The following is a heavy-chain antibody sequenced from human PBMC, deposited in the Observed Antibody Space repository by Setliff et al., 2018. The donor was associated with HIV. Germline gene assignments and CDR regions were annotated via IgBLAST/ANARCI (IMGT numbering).Heavy chain of an antibody. J-gene: IGHJ4*02. D-gene: IGHD3-16*01. V-gene: IGHV1-69*13. Sequence: SVKVSCKASGGTFSSYGISWVRQAPGQGLEWMGGIVPIFDIAKYAQKFEGRLTITADESTTTAYMELSSLRSEDTAVYFCARESRGTYRGDFDYWGQGTLVTVSS. CDR3: ARESRGTYRGDFDY. CDR1: GGTFSSYG. CDR2: IVPIFDIA.